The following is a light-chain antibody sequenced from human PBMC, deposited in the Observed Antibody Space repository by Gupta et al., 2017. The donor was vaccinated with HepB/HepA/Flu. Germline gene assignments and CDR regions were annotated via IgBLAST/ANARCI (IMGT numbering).Light chain of an antibody. CDR2: EVS. CDR3: SSYTSASAYAL. V-gene: IGLV2-18*02. J-gene: IGLJ2*01. CDR1: SSDVGGYNR. Sequence: QSALTQPPSESGSPGQSVTISCTGTSSDVGGYNRVSWYQQPPGTAPRLLIYEVSNRPSGVPARFSGSKSGNTASLTISGLQAEDEADYYCSSYTSASAYALFGGGTKVTVL.